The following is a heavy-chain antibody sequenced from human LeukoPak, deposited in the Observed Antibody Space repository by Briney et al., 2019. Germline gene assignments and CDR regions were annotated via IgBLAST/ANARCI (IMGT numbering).Heavy chain of an antibody. D-gene: IGHD5-24*01. Sequence: GGSLRLSCAASGFTFRNYRMHWVRQAPGKGLVWVSRVKGDGSFTDYADSVKGRFTISRDNDKNTLYLQMYSLRAEDTAAYYCVRDGDDYNFDYWGQGSLVTVSS. J-gene: IGHJ4*02. CDR1: GFTFRNYR. V-gene: IGHV3-74*01. CDR3: VRDGDDYNFDY. CDR2: VKGDGSFT.